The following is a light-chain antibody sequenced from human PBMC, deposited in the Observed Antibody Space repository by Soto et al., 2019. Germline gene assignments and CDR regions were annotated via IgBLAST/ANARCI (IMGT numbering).Light chain of an antibody. J-gene: IGKJ1*01. CDR1: RSVLHTSNNKTY. Sequence: DLVMTQSPASLAVPLCERAAINCKSSRSVLHTSNNKTYLAWYQQKEGQPPELLLYWASVRDSGVPDRFSGSGSGTDFTITISGLQYEDFEVYHCQKYNQWPGTCGQGTKGDIK. CDR3: QKYNQWPGT. V-gene: IGKV4-1*01. CDR2: WAS.